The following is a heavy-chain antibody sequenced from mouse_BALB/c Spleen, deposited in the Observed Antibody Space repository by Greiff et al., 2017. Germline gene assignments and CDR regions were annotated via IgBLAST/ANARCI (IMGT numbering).Heavy chain of an antibody. CDR2: IRLKSNNYAT. D-gene: IGHD4-1*01. V-gene: IGHV6-6*02. Sequence: EVMLVESGGGLVQPGGSMKLSCVASGFTFSNYWMNWVRQSPEKGLEWVAEIRLKSNNYATHYAESVKGRFTISRDDSKSSVYLQMNNLRAEDTGIYYCTRNWEGYFDYWGQGTTLTVSS. CDR3: TRNWEGYFDY. CDR1: GFTFSNYW. J-gene: IGHJ2*01.